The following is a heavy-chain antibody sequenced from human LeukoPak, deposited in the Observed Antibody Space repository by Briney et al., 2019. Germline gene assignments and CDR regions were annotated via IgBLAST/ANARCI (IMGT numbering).Heavy chain of an antibody. D-gene: IGHD3-22*01. CDR1: GYTFTSYV. CDR3: ARDHFDSSGYHYLLWYFEH. Sequence: GASVKVSCKASGYTFTSYVSRWVRQAPGQGLEWMGIIKPSGGGTSYALKFQGRVTLTRDTSTSTAYMELSSLRSEDTAVYYCARDHFDSSGYHYLLWYFEHWGRGTLVTVSS. V-gene: IGHV1-46*01. J-gene: IGHJ2*01. CDR2: IKPSGGGT.